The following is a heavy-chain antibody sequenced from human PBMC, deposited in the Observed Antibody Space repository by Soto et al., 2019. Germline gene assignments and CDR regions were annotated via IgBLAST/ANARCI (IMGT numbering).Heavy chain of an antibody. CDR2: IYYSGST. CDR3: ARHQSHSSSYVDP. Sequence: SETLSLTCTVSGGSISNKHYYWSWIRQSPGKGLEWIGHIYYSGSTYYNPSLKSRVTISVDTSKNQFSLKLSSVTAADTAVYYCARHQSHSSSYVDPWGQGTLVTVSS. J-gene: IGHJ5*02. V-gene: IGHV4-39*01. CDR1: GGSISNKHYY. D-gene: IGHD6-13*01.